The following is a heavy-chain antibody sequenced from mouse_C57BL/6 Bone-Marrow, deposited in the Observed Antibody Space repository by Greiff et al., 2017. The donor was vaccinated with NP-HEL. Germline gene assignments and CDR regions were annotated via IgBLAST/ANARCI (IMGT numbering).Heavy chain of an antibody. D-gene: IGHD4-1*01. Sequence: EVQLVESGGGLVQPGGSLKLSCAASGFTFSDYGMAWVRQAPRKGPEWVAFISNLAYSIYYADTVTGRFPISRENAKNTLYLEMSSLRSEDTAMYYCARHRGGTYAMDYWGQGTSVTVSS. CDR1: GFTFSDYG. CDR3: ARHRGGTYAMDY. J-gene: IGHJ4*01. CDR2: ISNLAYSI. V-gene: IGHV5-15*01.